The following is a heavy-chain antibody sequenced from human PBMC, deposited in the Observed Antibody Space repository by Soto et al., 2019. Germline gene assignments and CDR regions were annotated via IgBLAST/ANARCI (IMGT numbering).Heavy chain of an antibody. CDR3: ASPLTEGYYDSSGYYYAPWDFQH. CDR2: IYYSGST. Sequence: SETLSLTCTVSGGSISSSSYYWGWIRQPPGKGLEWIGSIYYSGSTYYNPSLKSRVTISVDTSKNQFSLKLSSVTAADTAVYYCASPLTEGYYDSSGYYYAPWDFQHWGQGTLVTVSS. J-gene: IGHJ1*01. CDR1: GGSISSSSYY. D-gene: IGHD3-22*01. V-gene: IGHV4-39*01.